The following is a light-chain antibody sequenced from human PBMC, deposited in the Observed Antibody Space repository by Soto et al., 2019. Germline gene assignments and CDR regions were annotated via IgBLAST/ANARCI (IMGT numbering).Light chain of an antibody. CDR3: QQYNDWPRT. CDR1: QSVGTY. Sequence: EIVMTQSPATLSVSPGERATLSCRASQSVGTYLAWYQQKPGQAPRLLIYGASTRAAGISPRFSGGGSGTEFTLTISSLQSEDFVLYYCQQYNDWPRTFGQGTKVGIK. V-gene: IGKV3-15*01. J-gene: IGKJ1*01. CDR2: GAS.